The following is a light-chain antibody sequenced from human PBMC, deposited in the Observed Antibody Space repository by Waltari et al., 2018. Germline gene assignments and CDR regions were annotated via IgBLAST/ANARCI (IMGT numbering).Light chain of an antibody. CDR1: SSNIGSKF. CDR3: ASWDHSLSHWV. V-gene: IGLV1-47*01. J-gene: IGLJ3*02. CDR2: RNT. Sequence: QSVPTQSPSASGTPGQRVSISCSGSSSNIGSKFVSWYQQLPGSAPKLLIIRNTQRSSGFPDRFSASKSGTSASLAISGLRSDDEGYYDCASWDHSLSHWVFGGGTKVTVL.